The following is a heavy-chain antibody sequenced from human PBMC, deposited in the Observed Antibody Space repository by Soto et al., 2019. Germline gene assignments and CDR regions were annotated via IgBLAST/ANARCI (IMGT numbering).Heavy chain of an antibody. CDR3: AKDSAPRRGYDFWSGYYLDY. J-gene: IGHJ4*02. Sequence: GGSLRLSCAASGFTFSSYAMSWVRQAPGKGLEWVSAISGSGGSTYYADSVKGRFTISRDNSKNTLYLQMNSLRAEDTAVYYCAKDSAPRRGYDFWSGYYLDYWGQGTLVTVSS. V-gene: IGHV3-23*01. CDR2: ISGSGGST. D-gene: IGHD3-3*01. CDR1: GFTFSSYA.